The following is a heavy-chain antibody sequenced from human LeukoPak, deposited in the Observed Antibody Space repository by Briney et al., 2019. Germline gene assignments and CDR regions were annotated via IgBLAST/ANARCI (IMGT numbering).Heavy chain of an antibody. J-gene: IGHJ4*02. D-gene: IGHD5-12*01. CDR3: ARDRYAYDY. CDR2: IRSKANSYAT. Sequence: PGGSLRLSCAASGFTFSGSAMHWVRQASGKGLEWVGRIRSKANSYATAYAASVKGRFTISRDDSKNTAYLQMNSLRAEDTAVYYCARDRYAYDYWGQGTLVTVSS. CDR1: GFTFSGSA. V-gene: IGHV3-73*01.